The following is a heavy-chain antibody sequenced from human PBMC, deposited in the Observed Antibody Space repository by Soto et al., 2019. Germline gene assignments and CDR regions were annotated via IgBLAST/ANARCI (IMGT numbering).Heavy chain of an antibody. CDR1: GFSLSTSGVG. CDR2: IYWDDDK. Sequence: SGPTLVNPTQTLTLTCTFSGFSLSTSGVGVGGIRQPPGKALEWLALIYWDDDKRYSPSLKSRLTITKDTSKNQVVLTMTNMEPVDTATYYCAHSSRYNYYYSYGMDVWGQGTTVTVSS. J-gene: IGHJ6*01. CDR3: AHSSRYNYYYSYGMDV. V-gene: IGHV2-5*02. D-gene: IGHD3-16*02.